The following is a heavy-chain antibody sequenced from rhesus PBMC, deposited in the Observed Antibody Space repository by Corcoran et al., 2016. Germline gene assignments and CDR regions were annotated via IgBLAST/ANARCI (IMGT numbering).Heavy chain of an antibody. J-gene: IGHJ2*01. Sequence: QVQLQESGPGLVKPSETLSLTCPVSGASISSNWWSWIRQPPGKGQEWIGEIKGNSGSTDYNPSRKSRVTMSKSASKNQFSLRLSSVTAADTAVYYCARALSRLRAWYFDLWGPGTPITISS. CDR3: ARALSRLRAWYFDL. D-gene: IGHD2-39*01. CDR1: GASISSNW. CDR2: IKGNSGST. V-gene: IGHV4-80*01.